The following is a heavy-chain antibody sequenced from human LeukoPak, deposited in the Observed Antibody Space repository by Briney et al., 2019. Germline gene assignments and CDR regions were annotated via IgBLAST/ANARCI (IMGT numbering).Heavy chain of an antibody. Sequence: PGGSLRLSCAASGFTFSSYGMHWVRQAPGKGLEWVAVIWYGGSNKYYADSVKGRFTISRDNSENTLYLQMSSLRGEDTAVYYCAKGSSIAAAGHFDYWGQGTLVTVSS. V-gene: IGHV3-30*02. J-gene: IGHJ4*02. CDR2: IWYGGSNK. D-gene: IGHD6-13*01. CDR1: GFTFSSYG. CDR3: AKGSSIAAAGHFDY.